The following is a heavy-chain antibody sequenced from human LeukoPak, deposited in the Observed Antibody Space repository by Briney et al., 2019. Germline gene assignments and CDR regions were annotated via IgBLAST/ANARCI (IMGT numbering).Heavy chain of an antibody. D-gene: IGHD1-1*01. V-gene: IGHV4-30-2*01. CDR2: IYHSGST. Sequence: SEILSLTCAVSGGSISSGGYSWSWIRQPPGKGLEWIGYIYHSGSTYYNPSLKSRVTISVDRSKNQFSLKLSSVTAADTAVYYCARVNWNEEFDYWGQGTLVTVSS. CDR1: GGSISSGGYS. CDR3: ARVNWNEEFDY. J-gene: IGHJ4*02.